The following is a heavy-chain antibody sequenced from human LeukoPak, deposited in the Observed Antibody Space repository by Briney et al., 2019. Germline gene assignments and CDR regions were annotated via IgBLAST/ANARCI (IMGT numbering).Heavy chain of an antibody. J-gene: IGHJ6*02. CDR1: GFTFSSYV. V-gene: IGHV3-21*01. CDR3: ARDRGDGGLAGYYYYGMDV. D-gene: IGHD4-23*01. CDR2: ISSRSSYI. Sequence: PGGSLRLSCAASGFTFSSYVMSWVRQAPGKGLEWVSSISSRSSYIYYADSVKGRFTISRDNAKNSLYLQMNSLRAEDTAVYYCARDRGDGGLAGYYYYGMDVWGQGTTVTVSS.